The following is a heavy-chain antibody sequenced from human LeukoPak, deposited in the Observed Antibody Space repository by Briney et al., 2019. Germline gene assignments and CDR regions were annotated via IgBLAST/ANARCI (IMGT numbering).Heavy chain of an antibody. CDR2: ISRSSAFR. CDR1: GFAFTSSD. Sequence: KSGGSLRLSCAASGFAFTSSDMAWVRQAPGKGLGYVSSISRSSAFRFFAASMGGRFAISRDDAKASLFLEMYSLSAEDTAVYYCARIGPGTDVYNSFDLWGQGTLVTVSS. J-gene: IGHJ4*02. D-gene: IGHD5-24*01. CDR3: ARIGPGTDVYNSFDL. V-gene: IGHV3-21*01.